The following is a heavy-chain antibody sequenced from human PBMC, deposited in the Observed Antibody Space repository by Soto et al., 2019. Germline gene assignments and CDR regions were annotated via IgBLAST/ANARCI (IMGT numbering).Heavy chain of an antibody. CDR3: ARDRMFDY. CDR2: IYYSGIT. CDR1: GGSISSYY. V-gene: IGHV4-59*01. J-gene: IGHJ4*02. Sequence: PSETLSLTCSVSGGSISSYYWSWIRQPPGKGLEWIGYIYYSGITKYNPSLKSRVTISVDTSKNQFSLKLSSVTAADTAVYYCARDRMFDYWGQGTLVTVS.